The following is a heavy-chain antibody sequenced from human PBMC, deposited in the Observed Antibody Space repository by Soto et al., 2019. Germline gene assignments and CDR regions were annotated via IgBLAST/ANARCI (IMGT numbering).Heavy chain of an antibody. CDR1: GYTFTSYG. D-gene: IGHD3-10*01. Sequence: GASVKVSCKASGYTFTSYGISWVRQAPGQGLEWKGWISAYNGNTNYAQKLQGRVTMTTYSSTSTAYMELRSLRSDDTAVYYCARDQHVLLWFGESIMSDYWGQGTLVTVSS. V-gene: IGHV1-18*01. J-gene: IGHJ4*02. CDR3: ARDQHVLLWFGESIMSDY. CDR2: ISAYNGNT.